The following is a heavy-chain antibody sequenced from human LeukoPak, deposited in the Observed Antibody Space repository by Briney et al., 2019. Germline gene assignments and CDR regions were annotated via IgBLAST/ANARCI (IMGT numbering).Heavy chain of an antibody. CDR1: GFTFSTTW. Sequence: GGSLRLSCAASGFTFSTTWMSWVRQAPGKGPEWIGLIVAISVGGTTDYAAPVEGRFRISRDDSKNTVYLQMTSLMTEDTAVYYCVTNYYESGSSYLFDYWGQGTLVTVSS. CDR2: IVAISVGGTT. J-gene: IGHJ4*02. CDR3: VTNYYESGSSYLFDY. D-gene: IGHD3-10*01. V-gene: IGHV3-15*04.